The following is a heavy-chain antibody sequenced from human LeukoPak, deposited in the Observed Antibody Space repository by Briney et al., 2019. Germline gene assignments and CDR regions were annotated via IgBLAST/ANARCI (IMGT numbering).Heavy chain of an antibody. Sequence: SETLSLTCTVSGGSISSGGYYWSWIRQPPGKGLEWIGYIYHSGSTYYNPSLKSRVTISVDRSKNQFSLKLSSVTAADTAVYYCARGEGPLRDGYNYWGVSFDYWGQGALVTVSS. CDR3: ARGEGPLRDGYNYWGVSFDY. D-gene: IGHD5-24*01. V-gene: IGHV4-30-2*01. J-gene: IGHJ4*02. CDR2: IYHSGST. CDR1: GGSISSGGYY.